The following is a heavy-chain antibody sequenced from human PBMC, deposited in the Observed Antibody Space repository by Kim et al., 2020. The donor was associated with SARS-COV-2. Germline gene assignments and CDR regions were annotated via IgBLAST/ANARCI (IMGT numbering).Heavy chain of an antibody. V-gene: IGHV3-33*01. CDR3: AREAQQLVLGY. CDR1: GFTFSSYG. CDR2: IWYDGSNK. J-gene: IGHJ4*02. D-gene: IGHD6-13*01. Sequence: GGSLRLSCAASGFTFSSYGMHWVRQAPGKGLEWVAVIWYDGSNKYYADSVKGRFTISRDNSKNTLYLQMNSLRAEDTAVYYCAREAQQLVLGYWGQGTLVTVSS.